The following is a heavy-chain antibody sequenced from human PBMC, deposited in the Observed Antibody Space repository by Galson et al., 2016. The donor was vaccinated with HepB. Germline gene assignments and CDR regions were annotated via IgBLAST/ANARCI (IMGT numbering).Heavy chain of an antibody. J-gene: IGHJ4*02. D-gene: IGHD2-15*01. CDR3: APLGYCSGDTCHRVY. V-gene: IGHV4-4*02. CDR2: IYHTGTT. CDR1: GGSISSNNW. Sequence: SETLSLTCVVSGGSISSNNWWSWLRQPPGKGLEWIGEIYHTGTTNYNPSLESRVTISLDKSKNQFPLKLSSVTAAETAVYYCAPLGYCSGDTCHRVYWGQGTLVTVSS.